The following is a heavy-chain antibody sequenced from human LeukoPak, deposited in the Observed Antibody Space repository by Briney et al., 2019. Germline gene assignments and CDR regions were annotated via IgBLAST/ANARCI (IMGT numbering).Heavy chain of an antibody. D-gene: IGHD6-13*01. CDR2: IYYSGSI. V-gene: IGHV4-30-4*02. CDR1: GGSISSGDYY. Sequence: SETLSLTCTVSGGSISSGDYYWSWIRQPPGKGLEWIGYIYYSGSIYYNPSLKSRVTISVDTSKNQFSLKLSSVTAADTAVYYCASGRQQLAHYGMDVWGQGTTVTVSS. J-gene: IGHJ6*02. CDR3: ASGRQQLAHYGMDV.